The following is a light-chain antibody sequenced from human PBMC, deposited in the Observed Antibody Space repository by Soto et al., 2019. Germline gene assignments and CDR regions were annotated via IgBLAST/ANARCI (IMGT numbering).Light chain of an antibody. V-gene: IGKV3-11*01. CDR3: QQRSNWPT. CDR1: PSVSSY. Sequence: EFVLTRSPATLSLSPGQRSTVSCRASPSVSSYLAWYTPKPGQAPRPLIYDASTRATGIPARLSGSASGTEFTLTISRLEPEDFAVYDCQQRSNWPTFGQGTKVDI. CDR2: DAS. J-gene: IGKJ1*01.